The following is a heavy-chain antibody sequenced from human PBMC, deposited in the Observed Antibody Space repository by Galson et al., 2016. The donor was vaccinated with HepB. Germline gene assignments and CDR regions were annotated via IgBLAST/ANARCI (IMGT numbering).Heavy chain of an antibody. V-gene: IGHV3-30*18. D-gene: IGHD3-16*01. Sequence: SLRLSCATSGFTFTDYPMTWVRQAPGKGLEWVAVTAYDGSNKYYADSVKGRFTISRDNSKNTLYLQMNSLRPEDTAVYFCAKAGYHGADAYYYYFDYWGQGTLVTVSS. J-gene: IGHJ4*02. CDR2: TAYDGSNK. CDR1: GFTFTDYP. CDR3: AKAGYHGADAYYYYFDY.